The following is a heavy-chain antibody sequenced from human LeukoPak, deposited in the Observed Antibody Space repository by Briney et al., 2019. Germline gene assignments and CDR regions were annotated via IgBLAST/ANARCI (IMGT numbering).Heavy chain of an antibody. CDR2: MNPNSGNT. CDR1: GYTFINSD. J-gene: IGHJ5*02. Sequence: ASVKVSCKASGYTFINSDINWVRQATGQGLEWMGWMNPNSGNTGYAQKFQGRVTMTRNTSISTAYMELSSLRSEDTAVYYCARVTYYYGSGSWGQGTLVTVSS. D-gene: IGHD3-10*01. CDR3: ARVTYYYGSGS. V-gene: IGHV1-8*02.